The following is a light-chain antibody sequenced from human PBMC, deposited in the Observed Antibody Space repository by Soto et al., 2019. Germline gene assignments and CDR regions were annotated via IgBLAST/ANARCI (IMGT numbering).Light chain of an antibody. J-gene: IGKJ4*01. Sequence: IQMTQSPSSLSASVGDRVTITFPASQDINNYLNWYQQKPGTAPKVLIFDASNLETGVPSRLSGSGSGTDFTFNISSLQPSDIATSDYQQYDDLPLTFGGGTKVEVK. CDR3: QQYDDLPLT. CDR2: DAS. CDR1: QDINNY. V-gene: IGKV1-33*01.